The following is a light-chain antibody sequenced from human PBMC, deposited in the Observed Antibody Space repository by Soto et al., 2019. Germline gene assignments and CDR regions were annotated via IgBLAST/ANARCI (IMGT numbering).Light chain of an antibody. CDR2: GAS. V-gene: IGKV3-15*01. J-gene: IGKJ1*01. Sequence: EIVLTQSPGTLSVSPGERATLSCRASQSVSSKLAWYQQKPGQAPRLLFCGASTGATGIPARFSGSGSETEFTLSISSLQSEDFAVYYCQQYNNWSGTFGXGTKVDIK. CDR3: QQYNNWSGT. CDR1: QSVSSK.